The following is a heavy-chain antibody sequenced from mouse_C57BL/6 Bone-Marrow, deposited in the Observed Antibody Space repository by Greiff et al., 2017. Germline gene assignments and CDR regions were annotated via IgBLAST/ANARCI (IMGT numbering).Heavy chain of an antibody. V-gene: IGHV1-42*01. CDR3: AGTTAPFAY. Sequence: VQLQQSGPELVKPGASVKISCKASGYSFTGYYMNWVKQSPEKSLEWIGEINPSTGGTTYNQKFKGKATLTADKSSSTAYMELRSLTSEDSAVYFCAGTTAPFAYWGQGTLVTVSA. D-gene: IGHD1-2*01. J-gene: IGHJ3*01. CDR1: GYSFTGYY. CDR2: INPSTGGT.